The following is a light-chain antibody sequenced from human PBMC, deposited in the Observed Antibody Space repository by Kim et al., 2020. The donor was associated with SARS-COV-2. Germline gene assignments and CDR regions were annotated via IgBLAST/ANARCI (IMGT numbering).Light chain of an antibody. CDR2: AAS. CDR3: QKYDRAPRT. CDR1: QSTSSS. J-gene: IGKJ1*01. V-gene: IGKV1-27*01. Sequence: AHVEDRVTLTCAGKQSTSSSLDWYQKRAERVPMLLSYAASALQSGGPPRCSGSGAGADIPLTISSLQPEDVVTYYCQKYDRAPRTFGEGTKVDIK.